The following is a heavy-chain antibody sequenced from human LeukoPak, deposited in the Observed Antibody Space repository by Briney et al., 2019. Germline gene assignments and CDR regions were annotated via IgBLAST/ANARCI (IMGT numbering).Heavy chain of an antibody. J-gene: IGHJ4*02. Sequence: GGSLRLSCAASGFTFSRYWMHWVRQAPGAGLVWVSRINSDESTTNYADSVQGRFTISRDNAKNTLYLQMNSLRAEDTAVYYCTKDMGNNWVFDYWGQGTLVTVSS. CDR3: TKDMGNNWVFDY. CDR1: GFTFSRYW. V-gene: IGHV3-74*01. CDR2: INSDESTT. D-gene: IGHD1-20*01.